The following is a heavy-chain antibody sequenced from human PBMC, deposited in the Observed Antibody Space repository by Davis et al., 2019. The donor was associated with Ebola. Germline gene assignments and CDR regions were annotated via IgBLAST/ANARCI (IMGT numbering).Heavy chain of an antibody. CDR1: GFTFSLYG. V-gene: IGHV3-30*02. CDR2: IRRDGSNK. CDR3: TKDKTMATQYWYFDL. D-gene: IGHD4/OR15-4a*01. J-gene: IGHJ2*01. Sequence: GGSLRLSCAASGFTFSLYGMHRVRQAPGKGMEWVAFIRRDGSNKYYVDSVKGRFTISRDNSKNTLYLQMNSLRAEDTALYYCTKDKTMATQYWYFDLWGRGTLVSVSS.